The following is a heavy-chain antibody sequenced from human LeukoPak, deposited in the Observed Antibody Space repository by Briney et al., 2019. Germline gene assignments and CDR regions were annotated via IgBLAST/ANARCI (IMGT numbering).Heavy chain of an antibody. CDR2: ISSSSYI. CDR3: ARFYDILAQFDY. CDR1: GFTFSSYS. J-gene: IGHJ4*02. V-gene: IGHV3-21*01. D-gene: IGHD3-9*01. Sequence: PGGSLRLSCAASGFTFSSYSMNWVRQAPGKGLEWVSSISSSSYIYYADSVKGRFTISRDNAKNSLYLQMNSLRAEDTAVYYCARFYDILAQFDYWGQGTLVTVSS.